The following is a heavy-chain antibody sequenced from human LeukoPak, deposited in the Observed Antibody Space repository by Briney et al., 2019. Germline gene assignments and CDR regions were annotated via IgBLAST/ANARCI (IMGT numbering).Heavy chain of an antibody. CDR1: GSRFTFSNFG. J-gene: IGHJ4*02. CDR3: AKWATGRSLDY. D-gene: IGHD3-3*01. CDR2: ISYDGSYT. Sequence: GGSLRLSCVVSGSRFTFSNFGMHWVRQAPGKGLEWVAGISYDGSYTYYADSVQGRFTISRDNSKNTLYLQMSSLRAEDTAMFYCAKWATGRSLDYWGQGTLVTVSS. V-gene: IGHV3-30*18.